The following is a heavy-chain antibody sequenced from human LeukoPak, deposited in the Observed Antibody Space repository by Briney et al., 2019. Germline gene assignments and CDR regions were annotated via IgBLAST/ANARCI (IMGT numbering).Heavy chain of an antibody. CDR3: ARRYYDILTGSYNDWFDP. V-gene: IGHV5-51*01. D-gene: IGHD3-9*01. Sequence: HVEALKISCKCSGYSFTSYWIGGVRQRPGKGLDWMGMIYPGYSDTRYGPSFQGQATISADKSTSTAYLPWSTPNASDTAMYSCARRYYDILTGSYNDWFDPWGQGTLVTVSS. CDR1: GYSFTSYW. CDR2: IYPGYSDT. J-gene: IGHJ5*02.